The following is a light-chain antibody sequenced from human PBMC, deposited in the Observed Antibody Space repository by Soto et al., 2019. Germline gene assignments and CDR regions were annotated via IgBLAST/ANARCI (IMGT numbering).Light chain of an antibody. V-gene: IGKV1-39*01. J-gene: IGKJ5*01. CDR2: RAS. Sequence: DIQLTQSPSSLSASVGDRVTIACRASQSISSYLNWYQQKPGTAPRLLIYRASSVKTGVPPRFSGSGSGRDFTLTISSLRPEDIATYFCQQSYTSPPWTFGQGTRLEI. CDR3: QQSYTSPPWT. CDR1: QSISSY.